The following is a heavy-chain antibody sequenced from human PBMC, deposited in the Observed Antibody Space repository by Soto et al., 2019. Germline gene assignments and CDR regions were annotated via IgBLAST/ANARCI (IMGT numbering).Heavy chain of an antibody. D-gene: IGHD2-2*01. CDR2: IYYSGSS. CDR1: GGSISSSSYY. CDR3: ARVVVIPPARGGEIYFDY. V-gene: IGHV4-61*05. Sequence: PSETLSLTCTVSGGSISSSSYYWGWIRQPPGEGLEWIGYIYYSGSSNYNPSLKSRVTISPDTSKNQFSLKLSSVTAADTAVYYCARVVVIPPARGGEIYFDYWGQGTLVTVSS. J-gene: IGHJ4*02.